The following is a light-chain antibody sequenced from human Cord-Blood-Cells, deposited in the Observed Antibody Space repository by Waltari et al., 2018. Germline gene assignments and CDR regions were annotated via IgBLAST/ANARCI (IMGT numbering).Light chain of an antibody. J-gene: IGLJ2*01. CDR2: DVS. CDR1: SSDVGGYNY. CDR3: SSYTSSSSHVV. Sequence: QSALTQPASVSGSPGQSITLSCTGTSSDVGGYNYVSCYQQHPGKAPKHMIYDVSNRPSGVSNRFAGSKSGNTGSLTISGLQAEDEADYDCSSYTSSSSHVVFGGGTKLTVL. V-gene: IGLV2-14*01.